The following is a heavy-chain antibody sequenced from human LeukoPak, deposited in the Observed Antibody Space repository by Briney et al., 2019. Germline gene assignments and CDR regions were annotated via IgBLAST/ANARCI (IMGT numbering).Heavy chain of an antibody. CDR2: ISYDGSNK. J-gene: IGHJ6*02. CDR3: ARDGGGLVVVPAGYGMDV. CDR1: GFTFYNYG. D-gene: IGHD2-2*01. V-gene: IGHV3-30*03. Sequence: GGSLRLSCAASGFTFYNYGMHWVRQAPGKGLEWVAVISYDGSNKYYADSVKGRFTISRDNSKNTLYLQMNSLRAEDTAVYYCARDGGGLVVVPAGYGMDVWGQGTTVTVSS.